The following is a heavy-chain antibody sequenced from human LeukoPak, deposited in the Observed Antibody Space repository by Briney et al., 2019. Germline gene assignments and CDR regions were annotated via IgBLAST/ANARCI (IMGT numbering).Heavy chain of an antibody. CDR2: INHSGST. CDR1: GGSFSGYY. Sequence: SETLSLTCAVYGGSFSGYYWSWIRQPPGKGLEWIGEINHSGSTNYNPSPKSRVTISVDTSKNLFSLKLSSVTAADTAVYYCARAFLRYFDWLYRYYFDYWGQGTLVTVSS. CDR3: ARAFLRYFDWLYRYYFDY. D-gene: IGHD3-9*01. J-gene: IGHJ4*02. V-gene: IGHV4-34*01.